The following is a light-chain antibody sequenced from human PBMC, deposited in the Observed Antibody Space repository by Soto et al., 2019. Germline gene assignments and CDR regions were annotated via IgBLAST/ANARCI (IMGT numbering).Light chain of an antibody. V-gene: IGKV2-28*01. J-gene: IGKJ5*01. Sequence: DIVMTQSPLTLPVTPGEPAPISCRSSQSLLYNNTYNSLDWYVQKPGQSPQLLIYFGSNRAPGVPDRFSGSGSGTDFTLKINRVEAEDVGTYYCMQALQSLTFGQGTRLEIK. CDR2: FGS. CDR1: QSLLYNNTYNS. CDR3: MQALQSLT.